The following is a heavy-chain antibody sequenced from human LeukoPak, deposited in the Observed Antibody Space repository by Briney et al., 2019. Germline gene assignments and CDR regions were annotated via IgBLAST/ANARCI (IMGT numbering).Heavy chain of an antibody. D-gene: IGHD3-22*01. CDR2: ISGSGGTT. CDR1: GFTFSNYA. V-gene: IGHV3-23*01. Sequence: GGSLRLSCAASGFTFSNYAMSWVRQAPGKGLEWVSGISGSGGTTYYADSVKGRFTISRDNSKNTLYLLMNSLRAEDTAVYYCATYSSLNRREFQYWGQGTLLTVSS. J-gene: IGHJ1*01. CDR3: ATYSSLNRREFQY.